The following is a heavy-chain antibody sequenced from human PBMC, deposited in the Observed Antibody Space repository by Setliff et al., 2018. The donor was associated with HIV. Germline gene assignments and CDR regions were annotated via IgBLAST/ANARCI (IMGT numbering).Heavy chain of an antibody. J-gene: IGHJ4*02. Sequence: KPSETLSLTCAVYGGSFSGYYWSWIRQPPGKGLEWIGEINHSGDTNYNPSLKSRVTISVDTSKNQFSLNLNSVTAADTAVYYCARLGAGDFSDYDWVDYWGQGTLVTVSS. V-gene: IGHV4-34*01. CDR2: INHSGDT. CDR3: ARLGAGDFSDYDWVDY. CDR1: GGSFSGYY. D-gene: IGHD5-12*01.